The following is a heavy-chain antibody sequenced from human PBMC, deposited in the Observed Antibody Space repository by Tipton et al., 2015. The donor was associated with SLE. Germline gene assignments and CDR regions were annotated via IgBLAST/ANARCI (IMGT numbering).Heavy chain of an antibody. CDR1: GFTFNSFA. Sequence: SLRLSCAASGFTFNSFAMHWVRQAPGKGLEWVALIWHDGTNKFYADSVEGRFTISRDNSQNTLYLQMNSLRAEDTAVYYCARDGRGYCSSTRCPFYFDYWGQGTLVTVPS. D-gene: IGHD2-2*01. V-gene: IGHV3-33*01. CDR2: IWHDGTNK. J-gene: IGHJ4*02. CDR3: ARDGRGYCSSTRCPFYFDY.